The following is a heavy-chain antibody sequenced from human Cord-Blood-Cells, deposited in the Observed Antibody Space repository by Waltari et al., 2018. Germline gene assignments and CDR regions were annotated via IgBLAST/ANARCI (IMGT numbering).Heavy chain of an antibody. CDR1: GFTVSSNY. Sequence: EVQLVESGGGLIQPGGSLRPSCAASGFTVSSNYMSWVRQAPGKGLELVSVIYSGGSTYYADSVKGRFTISRDNSKNTLYLQMNSLRAEDTAVYYCARAVAVVTHYYFDYWGQGTLVTVSS. CDR3: ARAVAVVTHYYFDY. J-gene: IGHJ4*02. D-gene: IGHD2-21*02. CDR2: IYSGGST. V-gene: IGHV3-53*01.